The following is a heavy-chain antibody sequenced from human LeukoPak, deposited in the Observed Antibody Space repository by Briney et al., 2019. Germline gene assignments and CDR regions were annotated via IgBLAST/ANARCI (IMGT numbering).Heavy chain of an antibody. V-gene: IGHV4-59*01. Sequence: SEALSLTCIDPGGSTITYFWCSISPPPEEGLEWMWYIYFIVSTNYNPSLKSRVTISVDTSKTQFSLKLSSVTAADTAVYYCARIYGDYSHLRFSYYYYYMDVWGKGTTVTVSS. J-gene: IGHJ6*03. CDR2: IYFIVST. D-gene: IGHD4-17*01. CDR3: ARIYGDYSHLRFSYYYYYMDV. CDR1: GGSTITYF.